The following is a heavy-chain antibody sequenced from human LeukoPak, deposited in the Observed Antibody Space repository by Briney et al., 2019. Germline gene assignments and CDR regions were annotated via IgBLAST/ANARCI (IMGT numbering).Heavy chain of an antibody. J-gene: IGHJ3*02. V-gene: IGHV4-4*07. CDR2: IYTSGST. CDR3: ARAGRNWNYGGEDAFDI. Sequence: PSETLSLTCTVSGGSISSYYWSWIRQPAGKGLEWIGRIYTSGSTNYNPSLKSRVTMSVDTSKSQFSLKLSSVTAADTAVYYCARAGRNWNYGGEDAFDIWGQGTMVTVSS. CDR1: GGSISSYY. D-gene: IGHD1-7*01.